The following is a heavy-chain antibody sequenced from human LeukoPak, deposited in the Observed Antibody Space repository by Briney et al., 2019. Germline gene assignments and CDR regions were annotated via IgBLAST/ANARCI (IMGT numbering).Heavy chain of an antibody. CDR2: IYSGGST. CDR3: ASSSDDAFDI. Sequence: PGGSLRLSCAASGFTVSSNYMSWVRQAPGKGLEWVSVIYSGGSTYYADSVKGRFTISRDNSKNTLYLKMNSLRAEDTAVYYCASSSDDAFDIWGQGTMVTVSS. CDR1: GFTVSSNY. D-gene: IGHD6-13*01. V-gene: IGHV3-53*01. J-gene: IGHJ3*02.